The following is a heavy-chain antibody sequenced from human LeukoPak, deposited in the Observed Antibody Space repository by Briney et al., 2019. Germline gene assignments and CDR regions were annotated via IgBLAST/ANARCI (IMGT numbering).Heavy chain of an antibody. CDR1: GYSISSGYY. J-gene: IGHJ5*02. Sequence: SETLSLTCAVSGYSISSGYYWGWIRQPAGKGLEWIGRIYTSGSTNYNPSLKSRVTISVDTSKNPFSLKLSSVTAADTAVYCCARGLSYDFVWGSYTGFDPWGQGTLVTVSS. CDR2: IYTSGST. D-gene: IGHD3-16*01. CDR3: ARGLSYDFVWGSYTGFDP. V-gene: IGHV4-38-2*01.